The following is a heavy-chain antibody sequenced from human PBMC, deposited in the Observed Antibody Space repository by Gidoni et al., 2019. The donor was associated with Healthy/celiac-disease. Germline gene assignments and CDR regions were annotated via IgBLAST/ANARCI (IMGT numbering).Heavy chain of an antibody. J-gene: IGHJ5*02. Sequence: VQLVQSGAAVKKPVASVQVSCKASGYTFTGYYMHWVRQAPGQGLEWMGRINPNSGGTNYAQKFQGRVTMTRDTSISTAYMELSRLRSDDTAVYYCAVGLAVAGTVWFDPWGQGTLVTVSS. V-gene: IGHV1-2*06. CDR1: GYTFTGYY. D-gene: IGHD6-19*01. CDR2: INPNSGGT. CDR3: AVGLAVAGTVWFDP.